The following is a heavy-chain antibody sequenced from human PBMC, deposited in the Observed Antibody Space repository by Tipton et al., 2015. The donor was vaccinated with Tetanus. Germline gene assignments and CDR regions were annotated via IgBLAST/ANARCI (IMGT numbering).Heavy chain of an antibody. CDR3: ATGGRIMATITY. Sequence: QLVQSGAEVKKPGASVKVSCKPSGYTFTDSYIHWVRQAPGQGLEWMGWINPNSGGTNYAQKFQGRVTMTRDTSISTAYMDLSGLRSDDTAVYYCATGGRIMATITYWGQGALVTVSS. CDR2: INPNSGGT. CDR1: GYTFTDSY. V-gene: IGHV1-2*02. D-gene: IGHD5-24*01. J-gene: IGHJ4*02.